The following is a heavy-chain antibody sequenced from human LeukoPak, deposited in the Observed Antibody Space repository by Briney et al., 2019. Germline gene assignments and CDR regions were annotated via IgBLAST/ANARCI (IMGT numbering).Heavy chain of an antibody. D-gene: IGHD3-3*01. Sequence: GGSLRLSCAASGVTFSSYAMSWVRQAPGKGLEWVSAISGSGDNTYYADSVKGRFTISRDNSKNTLYLQMNSLRAEDTAVYYCAKVPTLDYDFWSGSSTKTDYFDYWGQGTLVTVSS. J-gene: IGHJ4*02. CDR1: GVTFSSYA. V-gene: IGHV3-23*01. CDR2: ISGSGDNT. CDR3: AKVPTLDYDFWSGSSTKTDYFDY.